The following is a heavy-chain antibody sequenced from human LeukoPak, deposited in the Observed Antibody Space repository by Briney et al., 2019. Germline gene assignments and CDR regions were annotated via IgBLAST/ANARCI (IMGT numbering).Heavy chain of an antibody. V-gene: IGHV3-30*02. Sequence: GSLRLSCAASGFTFTTYGMHWVRQAPGKGLEWVAFIRYDGSNTYYADSVKGRFTISRDNSKNTLYLQMNSLESEDTAVFYCAKDDGSSWYGGWFDTWGQGSLVTVSS. CDR2: IRYDGSNT. D-gene: IGHD6-13*01. CDR3: AKDDGSSWYGGWFDT. CDR1: GFTFTTYG. J-gene: IGHJ5*02.